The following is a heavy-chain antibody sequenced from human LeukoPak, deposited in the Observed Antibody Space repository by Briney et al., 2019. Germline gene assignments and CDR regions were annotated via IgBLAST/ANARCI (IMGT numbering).Heavy chain of an antibody. CDR1: GYTFTSYG. V-gene: IGHV1-18*01. J-gene: IGHJ4*02. CDR2: ISAYKGNT. D-gene: IGHD4-17*01. CDR3: ASAVGDYGDYPVNY. Sequence: ASVKVSCKXSGYTFTSYGIGWVRQTPGQGLEWRGWISAYKGNTNYSQKLQGGVTMTTDTSTSTAYMELRSLRSDDTAVYYCASAVGDYGDYPVNYWGQGTLVTVSS.